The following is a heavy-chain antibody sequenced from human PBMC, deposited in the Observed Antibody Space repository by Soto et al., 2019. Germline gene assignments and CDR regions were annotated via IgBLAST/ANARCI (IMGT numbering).Heavy chain of an antibody. CDR3: ARVAIGSGSSAGY. CDR2: IYYSGST. V-gene: IGHV4-59*06. Sequence: SETLSLTCTVSGGSISSYYWSWIRQHPGKGLEWIGYIYYSGSTYYNPSLKSRVTISVDTSKNQFSLKLSSVTAADTAVYYCARVAIGSGSSAGYWGQGTLVTVSS. J-gene: IGHJ4*02. D-gene: IGHD3-10*01. CDR1: GGSISSYY.